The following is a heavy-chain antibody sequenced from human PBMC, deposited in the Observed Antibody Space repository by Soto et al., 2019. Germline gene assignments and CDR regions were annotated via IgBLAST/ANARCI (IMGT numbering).Heavy chain of an antibody. V-gene: IGHV4-31*03. CDR1: GGSISSGGYY. D-gene: IGHD2-15*01. CDR3: ARGAGYCSGGSCYVIGHIFDY. CDR2: IYYSGST. Sequence: SETLSLTCTVSGGSISSGGYYWSWIRQHPGKGLEWIGYIYYSGSTYYNPSLKSRVTISVDTSKNQFSLKLSSVTAADTAVYYCARGAGYCSGGSCYVIGHIFDYWGQGTLVTVSS. J-gene: IGHJ4*02.